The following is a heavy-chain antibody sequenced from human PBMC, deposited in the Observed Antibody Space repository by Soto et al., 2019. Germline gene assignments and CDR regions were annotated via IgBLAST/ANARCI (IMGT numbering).Heavy chain of an antibody. D-gene: IGHD6-13*01. CDR2: ISYDGSNK. J-gene: IGHJ5*02. CDR3: ARGPAAGNPNWFDP. Sequence: GXSLILSCAASGFTFSSYAMHCVRQAPCKGLEWVAVISYDGSNKYYADSVKGRFTISRDNSKNTLYLQMNSLRAEDTAVYYCARGPAAGNPNWFDPWGQGTLVTVSS. V-gene: IGHV3-30-3*01. CDR1: GFTFSSYA.